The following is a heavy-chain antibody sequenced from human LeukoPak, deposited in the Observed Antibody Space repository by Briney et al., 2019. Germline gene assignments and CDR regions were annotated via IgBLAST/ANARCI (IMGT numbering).Heavy chain of an antibody. Sequence: SVTVSCKASAGTFSSYTFSWVRQPPGQGLGWMGRIIPILGIANYAQKFQGRVTITADKSTSTAYMELSSLRSEDTAVYYCARDPPNFGAVRGAGFDYWGQGTLVTVSS. D-gene: IGHD3-3*01. CDR2: IIPILGIA. J-gene: IGHJ4*02. CDR1: AGTFSSYT. V-gene: IGHV1-69*04. CDR3: ARDPPNFGAVRGAGFDY.